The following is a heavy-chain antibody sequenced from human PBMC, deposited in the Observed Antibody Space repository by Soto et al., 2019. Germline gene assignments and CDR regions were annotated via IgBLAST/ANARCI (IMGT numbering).Heavy chain of an antibody. V-gene: IGHV3-11*06. Sequence: PGGSLRLSCAASGFPFSDYYVSWVRQAPGKGLEWVSYISSRGSYTSYADSVKGRFTISRDNAKNSLYLQMNSLRAEDTAVYYCARGRLAAAGSFDYWGQGTLVTVSS. CDR2: ISSRGSYT. J-gene: IGHJ4*02. CDR3: ARGRLAAAGSFDY. CDR1: GFPFSDYY. D-gene: IGHD6-13*01.